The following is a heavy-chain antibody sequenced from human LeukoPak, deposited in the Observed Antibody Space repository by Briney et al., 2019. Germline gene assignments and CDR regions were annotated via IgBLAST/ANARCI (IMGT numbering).Heavy chain of an antibody. D-gene: IGHD3-22*01. CDR2: ISHTGGT. Sequence: PSETLSLTCTVSGGSISSADYYWTWIRQPPGKGLEWIGYISHTGGTYYNSSLLSRVTISVDTSKNQFSLKLSSVTAADTAVYYCARVIGEYYYDTGFDPWGQGTLVTVSS. CDR3: ARVIGEYYYDTGFDP. J-gene: IGHJ5*02. V-gene: IGHV4-30-2*01. CDR1: GGSISSADYY.